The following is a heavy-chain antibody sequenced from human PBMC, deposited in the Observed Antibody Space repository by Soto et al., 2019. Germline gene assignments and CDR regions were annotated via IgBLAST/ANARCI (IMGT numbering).Heavy chain of an antibody. CDR2: IFHTGGT. J-gene: IGHJ3*02. D-gene: IGHD2-15*01. V-gene: IGHV4-38-2*01. CDR1: ASSISSAYF. Sequence: PSETLSLTCAVSASSISSAYFWGWIRQPPEKGLEWIATIFHTGGTYYNPSLKSRVTISVDTSNNQFSLRLNSVTAADTALYFCARTWLAGGTPADAFDIWGQGTMVTVS. CDR3: ARTWLAGGTPADAFDI.